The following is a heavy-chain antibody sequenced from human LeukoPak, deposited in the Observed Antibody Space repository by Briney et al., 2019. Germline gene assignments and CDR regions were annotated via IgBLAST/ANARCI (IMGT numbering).Heavy chain of an antibody. CDR1: GGSVSTYY. CDR2: IYSSGST. D-gene: IGHD4-17*01. V-gene: IGHV4-4*07. Sequence: SETLSLTCTVSGGSVSTYYWSWIRQPAGKGLEWIGRIYSSGSTNYNPSLKSRVSMSVDTSKNQFSLKLSSVTAADTAVYYCAGVQVDNGDLGWFDPWGQGTLVTVSS. J-gene: IGHJ5*02. CDR3: AGVQVDNGDLGWFDP.